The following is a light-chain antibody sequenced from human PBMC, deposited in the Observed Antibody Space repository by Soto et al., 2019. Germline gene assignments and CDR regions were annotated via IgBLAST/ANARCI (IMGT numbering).Light chain of an antibody. CDR3: ISYAGSNSFV. Sequence: QSALTQPPSASGSPGQSVTISCTGTSSDVGGYNYVSWYQQHPGKAPKLMIYEVNKRPSGVPDRSSGSKSGNTASLTVSGLQAEDEADYYCISYAGSNSFVFGTGTKLTVL. V-gene: IGLV2-8*01. CDR1: SSDVGGYNY. CDR2: EVN. J-gene: IGLJ1*01.